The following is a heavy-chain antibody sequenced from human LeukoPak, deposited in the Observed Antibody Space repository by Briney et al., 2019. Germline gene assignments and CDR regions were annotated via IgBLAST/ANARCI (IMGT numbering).Heavy chain of an antibody. CDR2: IHPSEIF. J-gene: IGHJ4*02. V-gene: IGHV4-34*01. D-gene: IGHD5-24*01. Sequence: PSETLSLTCDVYGGSCDDYYCSWIRQPPGKGLEWIGEIHPSEIFYYNSSLMSRVTISIDTSKSQFSLRLTSVTAADTAFYYCARGRDRSKAGDYWGQGSLVTVSS. CDR3: ARGRDRSKAGDY. CDR1: GGSCDDYY.